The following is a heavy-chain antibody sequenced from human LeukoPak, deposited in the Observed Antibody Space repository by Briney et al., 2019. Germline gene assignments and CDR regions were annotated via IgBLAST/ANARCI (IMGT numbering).Heavy chain of an antibody. CDR2: IYRSGIT. J-gene: IGHJ4*02. V-gene: IGHV4-38-2*02. CDR1: GYSISSGYH. D-gene: IGHD4-17*01. Sequence: SETLSLTCIVSGYSISSGYHWAWIRQPPGKGLEWIGSIYRSGITYYNPSLKSRVTISVDTSKNQFSLKLSSVTAADTAVHYCARDLGYGDYDMWGQGTLVTVSS. CDR3: ARDLGYGDYDM.